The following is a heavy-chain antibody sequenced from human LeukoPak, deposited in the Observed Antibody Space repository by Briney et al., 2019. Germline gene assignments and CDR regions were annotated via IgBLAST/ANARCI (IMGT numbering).Heavy chain of an antibody. D-gene: IGHD3-10*01. Sequence: GGSLRLSCAASGFTFSDYYMAWIRQAPGKGLEWVSYISRSISTIYYADSVKGRITISRDSSKNTLYLQMNSLRAEDTAVYYCARAGDYYGSGSYYFDSWGQGTLVTVSS. CDR3: ARAGDYYGSGSYYFDS. J-gene: IGHJ4*02. CDR1: GFTFSDYY. CDR2: ISRSISTI. V-gene: IGHV3-11*01.